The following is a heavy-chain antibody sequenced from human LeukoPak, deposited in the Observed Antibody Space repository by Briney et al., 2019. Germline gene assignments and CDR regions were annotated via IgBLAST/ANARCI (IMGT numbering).Heavy chain of an antibody. J-gene: IGHJ4*02. Sequence: SETLSLTCAVYGGSFSGYYWSWIRQPPGKGLEWIGEINHSGSTNYNPSLKSRVTISVDTSKNQFSLKLSSATAADTAVYYCARAPRGRSNDYWGQGTLVTVSS. CDR2: INHSGST. CDR3: ARAPRGRSNDY. CDR1: GGSFSGYY. V-gene: IGHV4-34*01. D-gene: IGHD3-16*01.